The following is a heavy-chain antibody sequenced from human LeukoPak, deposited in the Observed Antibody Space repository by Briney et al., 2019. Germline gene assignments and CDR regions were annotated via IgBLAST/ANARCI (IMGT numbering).Heavy chain of an antibody. CDR1: GFTFSTCA. Sequence: PAGSLRLSCAAYGFTFSTCAMSWVRQAPGKGLEWVSAISESGGSTYYADSVKGRFTISRDNSKNTLYLQMNSLRAEDTAVYYCGGWYPDFYDYWGQGTLVTVSS. D-gene: IGHD6-19*01. CDR3: GGWYPDFYDY. J-gene: IGHJ4*02. CDR2: ISESGGST. V-gene: IGHV3-23*01.